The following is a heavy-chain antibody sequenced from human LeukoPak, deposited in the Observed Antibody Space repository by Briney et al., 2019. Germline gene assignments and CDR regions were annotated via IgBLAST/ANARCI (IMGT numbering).Heavy chain of an antibody. J-gene: IGHJ4*02. CDR3: ARGRYGGNSGFFDY. D-gene: IGHD4-23*01. Sequence: SETLSLTCTVSGGSISYYYWSWSRQPPGKGLEWIGYMYYSGSTNYNPSLRSRVTMSVGTSKNQFSLRLSSVTAADTAVYYCARGRYGGNSGFFDYWGQGTLVTVSS. V-gene: IGHV4-59*01. CDR1: GGSISYYY. CDR2: MYYSGST.